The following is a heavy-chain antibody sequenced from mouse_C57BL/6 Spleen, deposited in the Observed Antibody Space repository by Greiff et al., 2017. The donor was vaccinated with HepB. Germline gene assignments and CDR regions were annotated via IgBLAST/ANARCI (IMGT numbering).Heavy chain of an antibody. CDR3: ARFDGYRYYAMDY. CDR1: GYTFTSYW. V-gene: IGHV1-52*01. Sequence: QVQLQQPGAELVRPGSSVKLSCKASGYTFTSYWMHWVKQRPIQGLEWIGNIDPSDSETHYNQKFKDKATLTVDISSSTAYMQLSSVTSEDSAVYYCARFDGYRYYAMDYWGQGTSVTVSS. D-gene: IGHD2-3*01. CDR2: IDPSDSET. J-gene: IGHJ4*01.